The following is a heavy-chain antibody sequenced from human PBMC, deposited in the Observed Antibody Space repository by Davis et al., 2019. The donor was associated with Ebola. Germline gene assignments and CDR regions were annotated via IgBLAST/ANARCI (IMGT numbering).Heavy chain of an antibody. J-gene: IGHJ2*01. CDR2: IIPILGIA. D-gene: IGHD3-10*01. V-gene: IGHV1-69*10. CDR3: ASGFVRGESYWDFDL. CDR1: GGTFRSHP. Sequence: SVPVSCKASGGTFRSHPISWVRQPPGQGRAWMGGIIPILGIANYAQKFQGRVTITADESTRTAYMKLSSLRSEDTAVYYWASGFVRGESYWDFDLWGRGTLVTVSS.